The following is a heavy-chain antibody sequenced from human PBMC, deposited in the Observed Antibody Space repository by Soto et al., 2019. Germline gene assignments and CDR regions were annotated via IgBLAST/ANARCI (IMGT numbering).Heavy chain of an antibody. V-gene: IGHV1-18*04. D-gene: IGHD2-2*02. CDR3: AGCHNDCYTHYYYGTDV. Sequence: ASVKISCKASGYTFTSYGISWVRQAPGQGLEWMGWISVYNGHTNYAQKFQGRVTMTTDTSTRAAYMELRSLRSDDTAVYYCAGCHNDCYTHYYYGTDVWGQGAKVTVSS. J-gene: IGHJ6*02. CDR2: ISVYNGHT. CDR1: GYTFTSYG.